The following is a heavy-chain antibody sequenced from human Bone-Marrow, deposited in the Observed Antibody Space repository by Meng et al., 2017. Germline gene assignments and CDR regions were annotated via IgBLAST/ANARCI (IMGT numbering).Heavy chain of an antibody. Sequence: GESLKISCAASGFTFDDYAMHWVRQAPGKGLEWVANIKQDGSEKYYVDSVKGRFTISRDNAKNSLYLQMNSLRAEDTAVYYCARCDEDYSGNYPDVFDIWGQGTMVTVSS. CDR1: GFTFDDYA. CDR2: IKQDGSEK. D-gene: IGHD1-26*01. J-gene: IGHJ3*02. V-gene: IGHV3-7*01. CDR3: ARCDEDYSGNYPDVFDI.